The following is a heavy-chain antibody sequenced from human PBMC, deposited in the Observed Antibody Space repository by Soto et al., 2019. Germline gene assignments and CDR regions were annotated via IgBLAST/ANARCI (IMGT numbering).Heavy chain of an antibody. CDR3: ARGRVGATTDYFDY. CDR2: IYYSGNT. J-gene: IGHJ4*02. Sequence: SETLSLTCSVSGGSISRGGYYWSWIRRHPGRGLEWIGYIYYSGNTYYNPSLKSRVTISVDTSKNQFSLKLSAVTAADTAVYYCARGRVGATTDYFDYWGQGTLVTVSS. CDR1: GGSISRGGYY. V-gene: IGHV4-31*03. D-gene: IGHD1-26*01.